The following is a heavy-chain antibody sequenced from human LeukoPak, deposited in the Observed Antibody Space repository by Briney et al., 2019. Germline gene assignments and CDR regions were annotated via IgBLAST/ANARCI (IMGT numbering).Heavy chain of an antibody. CDR3: ASASSHRIAAGGDY. Sequence: SGGSLRLSCAASGFIFNNYWMHWVRQAPGKGLVWVSRINSDGSSRNYADSVKGRFTISRDNAKNTLYLQMNSPRAEDTAVYYCASASSHRIAAGGDYWGQGTLVTVSS. J-gene: IGHJ4*02. V-gene: IGHV3-74*01. CDR2: INSDGSSR. D-gene: IGHD6-13*01. CDR1: GFIFNNYW.